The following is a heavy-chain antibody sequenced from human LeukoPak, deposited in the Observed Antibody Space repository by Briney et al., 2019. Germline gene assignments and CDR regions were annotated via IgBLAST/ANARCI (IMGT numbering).Heavy chain of an antibody. CDR3: ARDPGLTGKAALDY. J-gene: IGHJ4*02. CDR1: GFTFSSYS. V-gene: IGHV3-21*01. Sequence: GGSLRLSCAASGFTFSSYSMNWVRQAPGKGLEWVSSISSSSSYIYYADSVKGRFTISRDNAKNSLYLQMNSLRAEDTAVYYCARDPGLTGKAALDYWGQGTLVTVSS. CDR2: ISSSSSYI. D-gene: IGHD6-6*01.